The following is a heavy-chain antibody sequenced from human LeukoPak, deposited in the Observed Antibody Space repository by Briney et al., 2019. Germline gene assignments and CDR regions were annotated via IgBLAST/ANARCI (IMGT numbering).Heavy chain of an antibody. J-gene: IGHJ6*03. CDR3: AREVRYHYYMDV. D-gene: IGHD3-22*01. Sequence: SETLSLTCTVSGGSISSHYWSWIRQPPGKGLEWIGYIYYSGSTNYNPSLKSRVTISVDTSKDQFSLKLSSVTAADTAVYYCAREVRYHYYMDVWGKGTTVTVSS. V-gene: IGHV4-59*11. CDR2: IYYSGST. CDR1: GGSISSHY.